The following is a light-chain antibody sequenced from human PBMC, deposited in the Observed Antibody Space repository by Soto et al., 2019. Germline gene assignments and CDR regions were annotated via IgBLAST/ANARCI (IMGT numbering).Light chain of an antibody. CDR3: QQYGSSSWT. V-gene: IGKV3-15*01. J-gene: IGKJ1*01. CDR1: QNVGSN. Sequence: EIVMTQSPATLSVSAGERATLSCRASQNVGSNLAWYQQKPGQAPSLLIYGASTRATAFPARFSGSGSGTEFTLTISSLQSEDFAVYYCQQYGSSSWTFGQGTKVEIK. CDR2: GAS.